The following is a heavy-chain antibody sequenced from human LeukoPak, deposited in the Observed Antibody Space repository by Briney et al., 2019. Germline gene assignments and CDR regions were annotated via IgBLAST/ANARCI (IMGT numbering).Heavy chain of an antibody. D-gene: IGHD3-22*01. Sequence: SETLSLTCTVSGGSIISYYWSWIRQPPGKGLEWIGYMYYSGSTNYNPSLKSRVTISVDTSKNQFSLKLSSVTAVDTAVYYCARVSITMIVVALDYWGQGTLVTVSS. CDR3: ARVSITMIVVALDY. V-gene: IGHV4-59*01. J-gene: IGHJ4*02. CDR1: GGSIISYY. CDR2: MYYSGST.